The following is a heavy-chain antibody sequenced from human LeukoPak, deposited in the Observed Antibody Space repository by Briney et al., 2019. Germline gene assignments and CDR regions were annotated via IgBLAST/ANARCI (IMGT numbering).Heavy chain of an antibody. D-gene: IGHD2-21*02. CDR1: GFTFSSYG. Sequence: GGSLRLSCAASGFTFSSYGMHWVRQAPGKGLEWVAFIRYDGSNKYYADSAKGRFTISRDNSKNTLYLQMNSLRAEDTAVYYCAKDTYCGGDCYSTWPHYYYYYMDVWGKGTTVTVSS. V-gene: IGHV3-30*02. J-gene: IGHJ6*03. CDR3: AKDTYCGGDCYSTWPHYYYYYMDV. CDR2: IRYDGSNK.